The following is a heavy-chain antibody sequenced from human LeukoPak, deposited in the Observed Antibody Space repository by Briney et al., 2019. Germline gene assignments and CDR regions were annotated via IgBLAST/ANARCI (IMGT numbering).Heavy chain of an antibody. J-gene: IGHJ5*02. CDR3: ARDGRGAAGNWFDP. D-gene: IGHD6-13*01. V-gene: IGHV4-59*01. CDR2: IYYSGST. CDR1: GGSISSYY. Sequence: TSETLSLTCTVSGGSISSYYWSWIRQPPGKGLEWIGYIYYSGSTNYNPSLKSRVTISVDTSKNQFSLKLSSVTAADTAVYYCARDGRGAAGNWFDPWGQGTLVTVSS.